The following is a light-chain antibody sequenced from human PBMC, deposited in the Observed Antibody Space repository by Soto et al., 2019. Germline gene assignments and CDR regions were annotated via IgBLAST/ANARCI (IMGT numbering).Light chain of an antibody. J-gene: IGLJ3*02. CDR1: SSNIGAGYD. CDR3: QSYDSSLSGSV. V-gene: IGLV1-40*01. Sequence: QSVLTQPPSVSGAPGQRVTISCTGSSSNIGAGYDVQWYQQLPGTAAKLLIYGDTNRPSGVPDRFSGSNSGTSASLANTGVVDEDASDYYCQSYDSSLSGSVFGGGTQLTVL. CDR2: GDT.